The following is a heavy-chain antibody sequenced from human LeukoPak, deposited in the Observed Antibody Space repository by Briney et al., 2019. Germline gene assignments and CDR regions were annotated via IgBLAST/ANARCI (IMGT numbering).Heavy chain of an antibody. CDR1: GGTFSSYA. Sequence: SVKVSCKASGGTFSSYAISWVRQAPGQGLEWMGGIIPIFGTADYAQKFQGRVTITADESTSTAYMELSSLRSEDTAVYYCARDTTYYYGSGSYDGFDYWGQGTLVTVSS. CDR3: ARDTTYYYGSGSYDGFDY. V-gene: IGHV1-69*01. CDR2: IIPIFGTA. D-gene: IGHD3-10*01. J-gene: IGHJ4*02.